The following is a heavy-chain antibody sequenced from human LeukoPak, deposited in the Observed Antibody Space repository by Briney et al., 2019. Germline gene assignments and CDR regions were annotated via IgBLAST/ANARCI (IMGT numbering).Heavy chain of an antibody. CDR2: INPNNGGT. CDR3: AKDQNTGYANNWFVP. CDR1: GYSFTGYY. D-gene: IGHD5-12*01. V-gene: IGHV1-2*02. J-gene: IGHJ5*02. Sequence: ASVKVSCKASGYSFTGYYIHWVRQAPGQGLEWMGWINPNNGGTNFAQKFQGRVTMTRDTSISTAYMELSRLRSDDTAIYYCAKDQNTGYANNWFVPWGQGTLVTVSS.